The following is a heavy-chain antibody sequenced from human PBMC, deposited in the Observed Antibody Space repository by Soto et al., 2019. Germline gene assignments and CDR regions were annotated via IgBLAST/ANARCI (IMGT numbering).Heavy chain of an antibody. Sequence: PGGSLRLSCAASGFTFSSYWMHWVRQAPGKGLVWVSRINSDGSSTSYADSVKGRFTISRDNAKNTLYLQMNSLRAEDTAVYYCATGSSGGFLSYFDYWGQGTLVTVSS. V-gene: IGHV3-74*01. CDR1: GFTFSSYW. D-gene: IGHD3-10*01. J-gene: IGHJ4*02. CDR2: INSDGSST. CDR3: ATGSSGGFLSYFDY.